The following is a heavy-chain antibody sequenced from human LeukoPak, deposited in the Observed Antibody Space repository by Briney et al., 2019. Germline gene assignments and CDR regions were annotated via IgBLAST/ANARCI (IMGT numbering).Heavy chain of an antibody. V-gene: IGHV1-2*02. Sequence: GASVKVSCKASGYTFTGYYMHWVRPAPGQGLEWMGWINPNSGGTHYAQKFQGRVTMTRDTSISTAYMELSRLRSDDTAVYYCARDYSGYPELWGFDYWGQGTLVTVSS. CDR2: INPNSGGT. D-gene: IGHD5-12*01. CDR1: GYTFTGYY. J-gene: IGHJ4*02. CDR3: ARDYSGYPELWGFDY.